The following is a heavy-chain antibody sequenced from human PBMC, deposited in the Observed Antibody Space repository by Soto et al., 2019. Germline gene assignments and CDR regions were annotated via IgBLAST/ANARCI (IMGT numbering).Heavy chain of an antibody. Sequence: SETLSLTCTVSGGSISSSSYYWGWIRQPPGKGLEWIGSIYYSGSTYYNPSLKSRVTISVDTSKNQFSLKLSSVTAADTAVYYCASPLWFGELPHPNIYYYYYMDVWGKGTTVTVSS. CDR1: GGSISSSSYY. D-gene: IGHD3-10*01. CDR3: ASPLWFGELPHPNIYYYYYMDV. CDR2: IYYSGST. V-gene: IGHV4-39*01. J-gene: IGHJ6*03.